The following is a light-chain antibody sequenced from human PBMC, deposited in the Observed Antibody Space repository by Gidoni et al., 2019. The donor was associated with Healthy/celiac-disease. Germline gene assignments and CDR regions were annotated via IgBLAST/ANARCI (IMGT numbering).Light chain of an antibody. V-gene: IGKV2-29*02. Sequence: DIVMTQTPLSMSVTPVQPASISCKSSQRLLHHDGKTYLYWYLQKPGQSQQLLIYEVSSRFSAVPDRFSGSGSGTDFTLKISRVEAEDVGVYYCMQGIHLPRTFGPGTKVDIK. CDR1: QRLLHHDGKTY. J-gene: IGKJ3*01. CDR2: EVS. CDR3: MQGIHLPRT.